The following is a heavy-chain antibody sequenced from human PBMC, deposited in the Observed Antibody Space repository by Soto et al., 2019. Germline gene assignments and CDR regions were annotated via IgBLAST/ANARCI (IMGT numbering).Heavy chain of an antibody. V-gene: IGHV1-69*02. Sequence: ASVKVSCKASGGTFSSYTISWVRQAPGQGLEWMGRIIPILGIANYAQKFQGRVTITADKSTSTAYMELSSLRSEDTAVYYCASPRPQRIAATEDHAFDIWGQGTMVTVSS. D-gene: IGHD6-13*01. J-gene: IGHJ3*02. CDR3: ASPRPQRIAATEDHAFDI. CDR2: IIPILGIA. CDR1: GGTFSSYT.